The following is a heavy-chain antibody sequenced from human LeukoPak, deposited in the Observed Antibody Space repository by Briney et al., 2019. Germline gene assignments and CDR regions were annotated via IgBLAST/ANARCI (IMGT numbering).Heavy chain of an antibody. CDR3: ARGEGDYVWGSYRQGAFDI. V-gene: IGHV4-34*01. CDR2: INHSGST. Sequence: SETLSLTCAVYGGSFSGYYWSWIRQPPGKGLEWIGEINHSGSTNYNPSLKSRVTISVDTSKNQFSLKLSSVTAADTAVYYCARGEGDYVWGSYRQGAFDIWGQGTMVTVSS. J-gene: IGHJ3*02. D-gene: IGHD3-16*02. CDR1: GGSFSGYY.